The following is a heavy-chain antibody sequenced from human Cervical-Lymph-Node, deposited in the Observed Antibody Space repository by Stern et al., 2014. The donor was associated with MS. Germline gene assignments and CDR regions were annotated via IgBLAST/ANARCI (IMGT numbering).Heavy chain of an antibody. D-gene: IGHD6-6*01. V-gene: IGHV3-33*01. J-gene: IGHJ4*02. CDR2: IWYDGSNT. CDR3: ARGDSSSPLEY. Sequence: QVQLVQSGGGVVQPGRSLRLSCAASGFTFSSYGMHWVRPTPGKGLEWVAVIWYDGSNTYYADSAKGRVTLSRDNSENTLYLQMNSLRAEDTAVYYCARGDSSSPLEYWGQGTLVTVSS. CDR1: GFTFSSYG.